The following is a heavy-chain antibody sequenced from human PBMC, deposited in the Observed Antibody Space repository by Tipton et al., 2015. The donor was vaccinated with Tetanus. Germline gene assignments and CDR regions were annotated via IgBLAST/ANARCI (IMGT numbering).Heavy chain of an antibody. D-gene: IGHD3-16*01. Sequence: TLSLTCNVSGGSLSSRYWSWIRQTAGKRLEWIGRIYISGSTDYNPSLKTRVSMSVGTSKNQFSLKLTSVTTADTAVYYCARSGGRRYAFDIWGQGTMVTVSS. J-gene: IGHJ3*02. CDR3: ARSGGRRYAFDI. CDR1: GGSLSSRY. V-gene: IGHV4-4*07. CDR2: IYISGST.